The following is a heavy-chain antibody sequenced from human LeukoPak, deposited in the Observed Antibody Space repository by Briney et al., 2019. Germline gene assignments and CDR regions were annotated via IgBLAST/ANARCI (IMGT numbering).Heavy chain of an antibody. CDR3: TRSGSYYGWFDP. Sequence: GGSLRLSCTASGTFGDYAMNWVRQAPGKGLEWVGFIRSKGYGGTTAYAASVKGRFTISRDDSKTTAYLQMYSLKSEDTAVYYFTRSGSYYGWFDPWGQGTLVTVSS. V-gene: IGHV3-49*04. CDR1: GTFGDYA. CDR2: IRSKGYGGTT. D-gene: IGHD1-26*01. J-gene: IGHJ5*02.